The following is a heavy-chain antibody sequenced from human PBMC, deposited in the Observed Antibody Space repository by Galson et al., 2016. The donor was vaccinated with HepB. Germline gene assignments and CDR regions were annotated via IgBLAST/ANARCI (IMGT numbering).Heavy chain of an antibody. CDR3: ARDEDDPSYTIDF. V-gene: IGHV3-30*03. CDR2: ISYDGNNK. J-gene: IGHJ4*02. CDR1: GFPFSTYG. Sequence: SLRLSCAASGFPFSTYGMSWVRQAPGKGLEWVAVISYDGNNKYYAASVKGRFTIARDKSENTLYPQMHRLRDEETAEYYWARDEDDPSYTIDFWGPGTQVSVSS. D-gene: IGHD3-10*01.